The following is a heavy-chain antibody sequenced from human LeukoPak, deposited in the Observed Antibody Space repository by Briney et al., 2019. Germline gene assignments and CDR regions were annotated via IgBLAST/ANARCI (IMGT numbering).Heavy chain of an antibody. Sequence: SETLSLTCTVSGGSISSYYWSWIRQPPGKGLEWIGSIYHSGSTYYNPSLKSRVTISVDTSKNQFSLKLSSVTAADTAVYYCARVVLKHYYDSSGYYYIFDYWGQGTLVTVSS. CDR3: ARVVLKHYYDSSGYYYIFDY. D-gene: IGHD3-22*01. CDR2: IYHSGST. CDR1: GGSISSYY. V-gene: IGHV4-38-2*02. J-gene: IGHJ4*02.